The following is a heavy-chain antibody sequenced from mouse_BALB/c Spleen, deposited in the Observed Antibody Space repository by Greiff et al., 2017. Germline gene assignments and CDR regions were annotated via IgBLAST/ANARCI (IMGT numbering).Heavy chain of an antibody. CDR2: INSNGGST. D-gene: IGHD2-3*01. CDR1: GFTFSSYG. V-gene: IGHV5-6-3*01. J-gene: IGHJ3*01. Sequence: EVNVVESGGGLVQPGGSLKLSCAASGFTFSSYGMSWVRQTPDKRLELVATINSNGGSTYYPDSVKGRFTISRDNAKNTLYLQMSSLKSEDTAMYYVARDGVYDGYSFAYWGQGTLVTVSA. CDR3: ARDGVYDGYSFAY.